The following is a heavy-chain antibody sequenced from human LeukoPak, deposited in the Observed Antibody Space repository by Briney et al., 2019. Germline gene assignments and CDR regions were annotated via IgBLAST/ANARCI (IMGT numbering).Heavy chain of an antibody. CDR3: AKVRGYSYGFDY. CDR1: GFTFSSYG. V-gene: IGHV3-30*18. D-gene: IGHD5-18*01. J-gene: IGHJ4*02. CDR2: ISYDGSNK. Sequence: PGRSLRLSCAASGFTFSSYGMHWVRQAPGKGLEWVAVISYDGSNKYYADSVKGRFTISRDNSKNTLYLQMNSLRAEDTAVYYCAKVRGYSYGFDYWGQGTLVTVSS.